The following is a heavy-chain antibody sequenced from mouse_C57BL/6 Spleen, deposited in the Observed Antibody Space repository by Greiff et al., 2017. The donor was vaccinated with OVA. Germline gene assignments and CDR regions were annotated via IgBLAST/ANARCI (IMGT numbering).Heavy chain of an antibody. CDR3: ARRGTTVVEGYYFDY. CDR2: INPYNGDT. CDR1: GYSFTGYF. D-gene: IGHD1-1*01. Sequence: EVKLVESGPELVKPGDSVKISCKASGYSFTGYFMNWVMQTHGKSLEWIGRINPYNGDTFYNQKFKGKATLTVDKSSSTAHMELRSLSAEDSAVYYCARRGTTVVEGYYFDYWGQGTTLTVSS. J-gene: IGHJ2*01. V-gene: IGHV1-20*01.